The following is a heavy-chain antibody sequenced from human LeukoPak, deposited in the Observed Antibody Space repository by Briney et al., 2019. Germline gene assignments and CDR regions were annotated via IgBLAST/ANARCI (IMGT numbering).Heavy chain of an antibody. CDR3: AKVRGYSYGQFFDY. J-gene: IGHJ4*02. CDR2: ISYDGSNK. V-gene: IGHV3-30*18. Sequence: PGGSLRLSCAASGFTFSSYGMHWVRQAPGEGLEWVAVISYDGSNKYYADSVKGRFTISRDNSKNTLYLQMNSLRAEDTAVYYCAKVRGYSYGQFFDYWGQGTLVTVSS. CDR1: GFTFSSYG. D-gene: IGHD5-18*01.